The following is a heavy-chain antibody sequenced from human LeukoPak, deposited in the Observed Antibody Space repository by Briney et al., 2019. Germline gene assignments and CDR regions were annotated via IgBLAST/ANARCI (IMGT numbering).Heavy chain of an antibody. J-gene: IGHJ5*02. D-gene: IGHD6-6*01. CDR2: ISGNSGTI. Sequence: GGSLSLSCAASGITVSTYSMNWVRQAPGKGLEWISYISGNSGTIYYADSVKGRFTISRDNAKNSLYLQMNSLRAEDTAVYYCARGRAEYDSSGFDPWGQGTLVTVSS. CDR1: GITVSTYS. V-gene: IGHV3-48*01. CDR3: ARGRAEYDSSGFDP.